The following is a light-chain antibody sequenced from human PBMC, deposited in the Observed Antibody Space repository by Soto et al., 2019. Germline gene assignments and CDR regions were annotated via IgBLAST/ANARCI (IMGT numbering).Light chain of an antibody. CDR3: QQYNSYSWT. CDR2: AAS. J-gene: IGKJ1*01. Sequence: DIQMTQSPSSLPASVGDRVTITCRASESIAVYLNWYQQKPGQAPKPLIYAASALQSGVPSRFSGGGSGTDFTLTINSLQPDDFATYYCQQYNSYSWTFGQGTKVDIK. CDR1: ESIAVY. V-gene: IGKV1-39*01.